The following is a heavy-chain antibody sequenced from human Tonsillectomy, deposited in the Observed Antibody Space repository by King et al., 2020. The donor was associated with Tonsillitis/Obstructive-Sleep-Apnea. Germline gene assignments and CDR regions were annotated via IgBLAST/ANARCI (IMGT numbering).Heavy chain of an antibody. V-gene: IGHV3-11*05. CDR3: ARGRTTLVRSLAFNI. CDR2: ISTSGTYS. J-gene: IGHJ3*02. CDR1: GFTFSDYY. Sequence: VQLVESGGGLGKPGGSLRLSCAASGFTFSDYYMSWIRQAPGKGLEWLSYISTSGTYSNFADSVKARFSISRDNAKNSLSLQMNSLRADDTAVYYCARGRTTLVRSLAFNIWGQGTMVTVSS. D-gene: IGHD1-1*01.